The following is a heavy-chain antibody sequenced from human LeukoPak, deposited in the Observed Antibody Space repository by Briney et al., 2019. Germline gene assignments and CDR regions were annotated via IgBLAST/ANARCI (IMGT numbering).Heavy chain of an antibody. V-gene: IGHV3-33*01. CDR1: GFTFSSYG. CDR2: IWYDGSNK. D-gene: IGHD4-17*01. Sequence: GGFLRLSCAASGFTFSSYGMHWVRQAPGKGLEWVAVIWYDGSNKYYADSVKGRFTTSRDNPKNTLYLQMNSLRAEDTAVYYCAREPSFYGDYFGFDYWGQGTLVTVSS. J-gene: IGHJ4*02. CDR3: AREPSFYGDYFGFDY.